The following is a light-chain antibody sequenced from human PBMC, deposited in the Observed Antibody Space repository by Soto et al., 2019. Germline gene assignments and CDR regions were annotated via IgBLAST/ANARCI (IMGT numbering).Light chain of an antibody. J-gene: IGKJ1*01. V-gene: IGKV3-15*01. CDR3: QQYNNRLRT. CDR1: QSVSGD. Sequence: EIVMTQSPATLSVSPGERATLSCRASQSVSGDLAWYQQKPGQAPRLLIYGASTRAAGIPDRFSGSGSGIEFILTISSLQSEDGALYYCQQYNNRLRTFGQGTKV. CDR2: GAS.